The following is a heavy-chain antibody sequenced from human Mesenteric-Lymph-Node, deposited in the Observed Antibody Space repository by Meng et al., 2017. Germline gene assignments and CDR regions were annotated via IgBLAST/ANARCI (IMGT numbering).Heavy chain of an antibody. D-gene: IGHD1-26*01. Sequence: GESLKISCAASGFNFRANGMHWFRQAPGKGLEWVAVIWYHGNNAFYADSVKGRFTISRDNSKNTLYLQMNSLRAEDTAVYYCARLLDSGSYYGAYYYGMDVWGQGTTVTVSS. CDR2: IWYHGNNA. CDR3: ARLLDSGSYYGAYYYGMDV. J-gene: IGHJ6*02. V-gene: IGHV3-33*01. CDR1: GFNFRANG.